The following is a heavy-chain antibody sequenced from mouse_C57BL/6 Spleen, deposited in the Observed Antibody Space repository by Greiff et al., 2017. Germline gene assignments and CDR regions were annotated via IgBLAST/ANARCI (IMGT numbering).Heavy chain of an antibody. Sequence: QVQLKQSGAELVKPGASVKISCKASGYAFSSYWMNWVKQRPGKGLEWIGQIYPGDGDTNYNGKFKGKATLTADKSSSTAYMQLSSLTSEDSAVYFCARSRLLPSMDYWGQGTSVTVSS. D-gene: IGHD2-3*01. CDR2: IYPGDGDT. CDR1: GYAFSSYW. J-gene: IGHJ4*01. CDR3: ARSRLLPSMDY. V-gene: IGHV1-80*01.